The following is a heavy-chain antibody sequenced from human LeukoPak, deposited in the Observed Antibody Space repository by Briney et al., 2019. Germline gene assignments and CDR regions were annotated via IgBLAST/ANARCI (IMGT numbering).Heavy chain of an antibody. J-gene: IGHJ4*02. CDR1: GGSISSYY. V-gene: IGHV4-4*07. D-gene: IGHD3-10*01. Sequence: SETLSLTCTVSGGSISSYYWSWIRQPAGKGLEWVGRIYTSGSTNYNPSLKSRVTMSVDTYKNQFSLKLSSVTAADTAVYYCARGPNMVRGVIIDYWGQGTLVTVSS. CDR2: IYTSGST. CDR3: ARGPNMVRGVIIDY.